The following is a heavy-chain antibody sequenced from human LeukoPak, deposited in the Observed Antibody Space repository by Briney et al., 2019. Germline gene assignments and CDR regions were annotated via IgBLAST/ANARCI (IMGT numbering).Heavy chain of an antibody. J-gene: IGHJ4*02. D-gene: IGHD1-1*01. V-gene: IGHV1-2*02. CDR2: TKLYSGAS. CDR3: ARDDGRYNTDY. Sequence: ASVKVSCKAAGYTFTGHHIHWVRQAPGQGLEWMGLTKLYSGASNYAQKFQGRVTLTRDTSINTAYMELSSLRSDDTAVYYCARDDGRYNTDYWGQGTLVTVSS. CDR1: GYTFTGHH.